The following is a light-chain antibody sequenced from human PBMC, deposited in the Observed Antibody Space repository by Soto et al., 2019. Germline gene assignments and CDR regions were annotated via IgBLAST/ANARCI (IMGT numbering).Light chain of an antibody. CDR2: DVF. J-gene: IGLJ1*01. V-gene: IGLV2-14*03. CDR3: SSYTSRTNYV. CDR1: SSDVGGYNY. Sequence: QSALTQPASVSGSPGQSITISCTGTSSDVGGYNYVSWYQQHPGKAPKLMIYDVFHRPSGVSNRFSGSKSGNTASLTISGLQAEDEADYYCSSYTSRTNYVFGTGTKVTVL.